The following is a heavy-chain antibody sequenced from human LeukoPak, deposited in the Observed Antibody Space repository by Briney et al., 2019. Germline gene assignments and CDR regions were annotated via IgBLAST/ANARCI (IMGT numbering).Heavy chain of an antibody. D-gene: IGHD3-3*01. CDR1: GYTFTSYD. Sequence: GASVKVSCKASGYTFTSYDINWVRQATGQGLEWMGWMNPNSGNTGYAQKFQGRVTMTRDMSTSTVYMELSSLRSEDTAVYYCAREHYDFWSGSQRRGYFDYWGQGTLVTVSS. CDR3: AREHYDFWSGSQRRGYFDY. CDR2: MNPNSGNT. V-gene: IGHV1-8*01. J-gene: IGHJ4*02.